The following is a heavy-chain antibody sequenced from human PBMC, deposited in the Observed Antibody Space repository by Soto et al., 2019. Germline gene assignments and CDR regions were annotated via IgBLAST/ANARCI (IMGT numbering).Heavy chain of an antibody. CDR2: MNPNSGNT. CDR3: ARTYYYDSSGYWKFDP. CDR1: GYTFTSYD. V-gene: IGHV1-8*01. Sequence: ASVKVSCKASGYTFTSYDINWVRQATGQGLEWMGWMNPNSGNTGYAQKFQGRVTMTRNTSISTAYMELSSLRSEDTAVYYCARTYYYDSSGYWKFDPWGQGTLVTVSS. D-gene: IGHD3-22*01. J-gene: IGHJ5*02.